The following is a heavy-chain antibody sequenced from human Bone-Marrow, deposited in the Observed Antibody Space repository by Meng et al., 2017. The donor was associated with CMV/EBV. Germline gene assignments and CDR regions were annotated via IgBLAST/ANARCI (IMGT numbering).Heavy chain of an antibody. D-gene: IGHD2-2*01. Sequence: GESLKISCAASGFTFSDYYMSWIRQAPGKGLEWVSAISGSGGSTYYADSVKGRFTISRDNSKNTLYLQMNSLRAEDTAVYYCAKGRRSYCSSTSCSGVDYWGQGTLVTVSS. J-gene: IGHJ4*02. V-gene: IGHV3-23*01. CDR1: GFTFSDYY. CDR3: AKGRRSYCSSTSCSGVDY. CDR2: ISGSGGST.